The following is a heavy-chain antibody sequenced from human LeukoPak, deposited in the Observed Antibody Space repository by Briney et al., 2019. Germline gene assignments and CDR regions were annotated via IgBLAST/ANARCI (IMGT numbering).Heavy chain of an antibody. J-gene: IGHJ6*04. Sequence: GGSLRLSCAASGFTFSSCAMSWVRQAPGKGLEWVSAISGSGGSTYYADSVKGRFTISRDNSKNTLYLQMNSLRAEDTAVYYCAKAGYCSSTSCPPGDYYYYYGMDVWGKGTTVTVSS. D-gene: IGHD2-2*01. CDR2: ISGSGGST. CDR3: AKAGYCSSTSCPPGDYYYYYGMDV. CDR1: GFTFSSCA. V-gene: IGHV3-23*01.